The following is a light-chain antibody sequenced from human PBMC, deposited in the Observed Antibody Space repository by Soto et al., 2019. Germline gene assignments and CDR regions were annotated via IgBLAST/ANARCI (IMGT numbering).Light chain of an antibody. V-gene: IGKV1-39*01. CDR2: AAS. Sequence: DIQMTQSPSSLSASVGDRVTITCRASQSLSSYLNWYQQKPGKAPKLLIYAASSLQSGVTSRFSGSGSATDFTLTISSLQPEDFATYYCQQSYSTPPYTFGQGTKLEIK. J-gene: IGKJ2*01. CDR1: QSLSSY. CDR3: QQSYSTPPYT.